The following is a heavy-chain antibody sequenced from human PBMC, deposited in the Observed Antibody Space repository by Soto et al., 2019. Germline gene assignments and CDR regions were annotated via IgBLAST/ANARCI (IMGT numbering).Heavy chain of an antibody. CDR1: GFTFSSYA. D-gene: IGHD5-12*01. V-gene: IGHV3-23*01. CDR3: AKGRDIVATVGGWFDP. Sequence: EVQLLESGGGLVQPGGSLRLSCAASGFTFSSYAMSWVRQAPGKGLEWVSAISGSGGSTYYADSVKGRFTISRDNSKNTLYLQMNSLRAEDTAVYYCAKGRDIVATVGGWFDPWGQGTVVTVSS. CDR2: ISGSGGST. J-gene: IGHJ5*02.